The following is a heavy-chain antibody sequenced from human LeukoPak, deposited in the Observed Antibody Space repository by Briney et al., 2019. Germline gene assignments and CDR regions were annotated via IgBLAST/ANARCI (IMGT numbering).Heavy chain of an antibody. J-gene: IGHJ1*01. CDR2: INHSGNT. CDR1: GGSFRGYY. CDR3: ARRGGIAAAGTSSVGYFQH. D-gene: IGHD6-13*01. Sequence: PSETLSLTCAVYGGSFRGYYWSWIRQPPGKALEGSGEINHSGNTNYNPSLKSRVTISVDTSKNQFSLKLSSVTAADTAVYYCARRGGIAAAGTSSVGYFQHWGQGTLVTVSS. V-gene: IGHV4-34*01.